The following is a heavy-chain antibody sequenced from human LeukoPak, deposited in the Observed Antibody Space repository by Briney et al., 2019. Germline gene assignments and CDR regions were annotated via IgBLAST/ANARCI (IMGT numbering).Heavy chain of an antibody. CDR1: GFTVSSSY. CDR3: AYMRGLYYGIDY. D-gene: IGHD3-10*01. CDR2: IHSGGNT. V-gene: IGHV3-53*01. Sequence: PGGSLRLSCAASGFTVSSSYMSWVRQAPGKGLEWVSVIHSGGNTYYADSVKGRFTISRDNSKNTLYLQMNSLRAEDTAVYYCAYMRGLYYGIDYWGQGTLVTVSS. J-gene: IGHJ4*02.